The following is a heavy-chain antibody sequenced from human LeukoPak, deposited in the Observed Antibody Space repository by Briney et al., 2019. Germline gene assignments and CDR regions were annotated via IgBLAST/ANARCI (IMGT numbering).Heavy chain of an antibody. V-gene: IGHV3-23*01. D-gene: IGHD6-6*01. Sequence: PGGSLRLSCAAYGFTFSSYAMSWVRKAPGKGLEWVSAISGSGGSTYYADSVKGRFTISRDNSKNTLYLQMNSLRAEDTAVYYCAKDLSIAARPNWFDPWGQGTLVTVSS. CDR3: AKDLSIAARPNWFDP. J-gene: IGHJ5*02. CDR1: GFTFSSYA. CDR2: ISGSGGST.